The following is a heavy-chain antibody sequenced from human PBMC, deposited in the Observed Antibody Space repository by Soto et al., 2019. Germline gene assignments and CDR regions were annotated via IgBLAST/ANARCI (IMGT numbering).Heavy chain of an antibody. V-gene: IGHV3-23*01. J-gene: IGHJ5*02. D-gene: IGHD2-2*01. Sequence: GGSLRLSWAASGFTFSSYAMSWVRQAPGKGLEWVSAISGSGGSTYYADSVKGRFTISRDNSKNTLYLQMNSLRAEDTAVYYCAVHEGYCSSTSCSGWFDPWGQGT. CDR2: ISGSGGST. CDR3: AVHEGYCSSTSCSGWFDP. CDR1: GFTFSSYA.